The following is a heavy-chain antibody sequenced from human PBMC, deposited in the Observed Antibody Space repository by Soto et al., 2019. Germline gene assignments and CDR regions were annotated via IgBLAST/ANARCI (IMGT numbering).Heavy chain of an antibody. D-gene: IGHD5-12*01. J-gene: IGHJ4*02. CDR2: IIPILGIP. CDR1: GGTFSSYT. Sequence: QVQLVQSGAEVKKPGSSVKVSCKASGGTFSSYTISWVRQAPGQGLEWMGRIIPILGIPNYAQKFQGRVTXTXXKSTSTAYMELSSLRSEDTAVYYCAREMATISFDYGGQGTLVTVSS. CDR3: AREMATISFDY. V-gene: IGHV1-69*08.